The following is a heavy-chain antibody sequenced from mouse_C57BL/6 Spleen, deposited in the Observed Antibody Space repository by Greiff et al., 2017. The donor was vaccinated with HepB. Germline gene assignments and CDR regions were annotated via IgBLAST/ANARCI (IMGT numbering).Heavy chain of an antibody. J-gene: IGHJ2*01. D-gene: IGHD2-2*01. V-gene: IGHV1-52*01. CDR3: ARSAMVTTLDY. CDR1: GYTFTSYW. CDR2: IDPSDSET. Sequence: VQLQQPGAELVRPGSSVKLSCKASGYTFTSYWMHWVKQRPIQGLEWIGNIDPSDSETHYNQKFKDKATLTVDKSSSTAYMQLSSLTSEDSAVYYCARSAMVTTLDYWGQGTTLTVSS.